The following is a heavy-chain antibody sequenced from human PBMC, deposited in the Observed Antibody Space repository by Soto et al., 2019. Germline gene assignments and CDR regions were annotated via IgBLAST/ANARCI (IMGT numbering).Heavy chain of an antibody. Sequence: ASVKVSCKASGGTFSSYAISWVRQAPGQGLEWMGIINPSGGSTSYAQKFQGRVTMTRDTSTSTVYMELSSLRSEDTAVYYCAREWSYDILTGHNWFDPWGQGTLVTVSS. V-gene: IGHV1-46*01. J-gene: IGHJ5*02. CDR2: INPSGGST. D-gene: IGHD3-9*01. CDR3: AREWSYDILTGHNWFDP. CDR1: GGTFSSYA.